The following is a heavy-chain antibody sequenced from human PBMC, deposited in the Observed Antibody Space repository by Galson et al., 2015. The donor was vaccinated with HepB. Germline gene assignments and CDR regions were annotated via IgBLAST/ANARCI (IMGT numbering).Heavy chain of an antibody. CDR3: ARGKRVGANWFYYYGMDV. CDR1: GGTFSSYA. CDR2: IIPIFGTA. J-gene: IGHJ6*02. V-gene: IGHV1-69*13. D-gene: IGHD1-26*01. Sequence: SVKVSCKASGGTFSSYAISWVRQAPGQGLEWMGGIIPIFGTANYAQKFQGRVTITADESTSTAYMELSSLRSEDTAVYYCARGKRVGANWFYYYGMDVWGQVTTVTVSS.